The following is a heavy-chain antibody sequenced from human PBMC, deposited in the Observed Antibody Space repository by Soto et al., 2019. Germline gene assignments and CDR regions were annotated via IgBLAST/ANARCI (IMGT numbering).Heavy chain of an antibody. V-gene: IGHV3-7*03. CDR2: IKPDGSAT. J-gene: IGHJ4*02. CDR1: DFTFRNYW. Sequence: EVQLVESGGDLVQPGGSLRLSCATSDFTFRNYWMNWVRQAPGKGLEWVANIKPDGSATNYVDSVKGRFTISTDNVRNSVSLQMNSLRVEDTAVYFCFGGNGGPQWGQGTLVTVSS. D-gene: IGHD3-16*01. CDR3: FGGNGGPQ.